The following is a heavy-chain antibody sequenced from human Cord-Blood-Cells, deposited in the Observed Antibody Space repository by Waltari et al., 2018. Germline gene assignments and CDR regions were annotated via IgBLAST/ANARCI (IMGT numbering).Heavy chain of an antibody. D-gene: IGHD3-16*02. CDR1: GGSISSSSYY. V-gene: IGHV4-39*01. CDR2: IYYSGST. CDR3: ARLATFGGVIVDY. Sequence: QLQLQESGPGLVKPSETLSLTCTVSGGSISSSSYYWGWIRQPPGKGLEWIGSIYYSGSTYYNPPLKGRVTISVDTSKSQFSLKLSSVTAADTAVYYCARLATFGGVIVDYWGQGTLVTVSS. J-gene: IGHJ4*02.